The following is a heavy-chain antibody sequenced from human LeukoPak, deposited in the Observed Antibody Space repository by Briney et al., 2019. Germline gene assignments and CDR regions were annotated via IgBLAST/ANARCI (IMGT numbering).Heavy chain of an antibody. D-gene: IGHD3-22*01. Sequence: SETLSLTCTVSGGSISSYYWSWIRQPPGKGLEWIGYIYYSGSTNYNPSLKSRVTISVDTSKNQFSLKLSSVTAADTAVYYCARDYYDSSGYNGPPDGFDIWGQGTMVTVSS. J-gene: IGHJ3*02. CDR3: ARDYYDSSGYNGPPDGFDI. V-gene: IGHV4-59*01. CDR2: IYYSGST. CDR1: GGSISSYY.